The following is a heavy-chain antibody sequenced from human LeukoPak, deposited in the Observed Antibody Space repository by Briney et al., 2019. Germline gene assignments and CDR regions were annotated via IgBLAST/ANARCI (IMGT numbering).Heavy chain of an antibody. CDR3: ARRSGGIAAAGAFDI. D-gene: IGHD6-13*01. CDR2: ISAYNGNT. Sequence: ASVKVSCKASGYTFTSYGISWVRQAPGQGLEWMGWISAYNGNTNYAQKLQGRVTMTTDTSTSTAYVELRSLRSDDTAVYYCARRSGGIAAAGAFDIWGQGTMVTVSS. J-gene: IGHJ3*02. V-gene: IGHV1-18*04. CDR1: GYTFTSYG.